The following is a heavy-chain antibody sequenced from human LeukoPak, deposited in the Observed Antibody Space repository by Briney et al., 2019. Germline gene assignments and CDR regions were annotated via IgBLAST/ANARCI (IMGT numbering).Heavy chain of an antibody. CDR3: ARVKDRFSGSYYVGSGFDI. J-gene: IGHJ3*02. D-gene: IGHD1-26*01. CDR1: GYTFPNYG. V-gene: IGHV1-18*01. CDR2: ISPYNGNT. Sequence: GASVKVSCKASGYTFPNYGVTWVRQAPGQGLEWMGWISPYNGNTNYAQKLQGRVTMTTDTSTITVYMELRALISDDTAVYYCARVKDRFSGSYYVGSGFDIWGQGTTVTVSS.